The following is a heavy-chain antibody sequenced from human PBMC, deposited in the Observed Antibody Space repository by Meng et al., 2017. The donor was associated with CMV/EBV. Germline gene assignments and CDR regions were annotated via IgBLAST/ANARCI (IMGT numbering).Heavy chain of an antibody. Sequence: VECGAAVKKAVDSVKSCIKACGHTISRDYLACGRQAPGQGLEWMGIINPSGGSTSYAQTFQGRVTMTRDTSKSTVYMELSSLRSEDTAVYYCAREEGIAARSDWFDPWGQGTLVTVSS. CDR2: INPSGGST. D-gene: IGHD6-6*01. CDR3: AREEGIAARSDWFDP. V-gene: IGHV1-46*01. CDR1: GHTISRDY. J-gene: IGHJ5*02.